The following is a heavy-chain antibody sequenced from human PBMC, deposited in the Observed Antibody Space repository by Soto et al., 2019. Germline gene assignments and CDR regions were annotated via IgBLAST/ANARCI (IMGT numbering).Heavy chain of an antibody. Sequence: GGSLRLSCAASGFTFSRQWMHWVRQAPGKGLEWVANITRDGTRKYYVDSVKGRFTISRDNAKNSLYLQMNSLRAEDTAVYYCARDQIVDNWFDPWGQGTLVTVSS. V-gene: IGHV3-7*05. CDR3: ARDQIVDNWFDP. CDR1: GFTFSRQW. D-gene: IGHD2-15*01. CDR2: ITRDGTRK. J-gene: IGHJ5*02.